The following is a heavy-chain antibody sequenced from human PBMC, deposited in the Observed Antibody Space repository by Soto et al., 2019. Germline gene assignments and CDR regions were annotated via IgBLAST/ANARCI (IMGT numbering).Heavy chain of an antibody. CDR2: ISSSSGYI. J-gene: IGHJ1*01. D-gene: IGHD3-3*01. CDR1: GLTFSSQS. CDR3: ATVRESSRFLEWLFPFHH. Sequence: GGSLRLSCAASGLTFSSQSMSWVRQAPGKGLEWVSSISSSSGYIYYADSVKGRFTISRDNAKRSLYLQMNSLRAEDTAVYYCATVRESSRFLEWLFPFHHWGQGTLVTVSS. V-gene: IGHV3-21*01.